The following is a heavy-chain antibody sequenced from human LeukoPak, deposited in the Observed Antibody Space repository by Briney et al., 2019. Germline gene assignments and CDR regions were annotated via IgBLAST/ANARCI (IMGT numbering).Heavy chain of an antibody. V-gene: IGHV3-48*04. Sequence: GGSLRLSCAASGFTFSSYSMNWVRQAPGKGLEWVSYISSSSSTIYYADSVKGRFTISRDNAKNSLYLQMNSLRAEDTAVYYCARALVVPPVFGYYYMDVWGKGTTVTVSS. J-gene: IGHJ6*03. D-gene: IGHD2-15*01. CDR2: ISSSSSTI. CDR3: ARALVVPPVFGYYYMDV. CDR1: GFTFSSYS.